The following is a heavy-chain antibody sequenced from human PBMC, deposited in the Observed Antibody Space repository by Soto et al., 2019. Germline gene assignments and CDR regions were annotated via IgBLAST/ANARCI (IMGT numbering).Heavy chain of an antibody. J-gene: IGHJ5*02. V-gene: IGHV4-59*01. CDR3: ARGSGYYPS. Sequence: LSLTCTVSGDSISSYYWSWIRQPPGKGLEWIGYIYYSGSTNYNPSLKSRVTISVDTSKNQFCLKLSSVTAADTAVYYCARGSGYYPSWGQGTLVTVSS. CDR1: GDSISSYY. CDR2: IYYSGST. D-gene: IGHD3-22*01.